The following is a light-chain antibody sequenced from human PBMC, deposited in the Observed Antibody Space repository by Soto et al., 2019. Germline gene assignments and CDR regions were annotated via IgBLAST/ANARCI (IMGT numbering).Light chain of an antibody. V-gene: IGKV3-15*01. CDR2: GAS. J-gene: IGKJ1*01. CDR3: QQYHSWPA. CDR1: QDVGSN. Sequence: EMLMTQSPATLSVSPGERATLSCRASQDVGSNLAWYQQKPGQAPRLLIYGASTRAAGIPARFSGSGSETEFTLTISGLQSEDSAVYYCQQYHSWPAFGQGTKVDIK.